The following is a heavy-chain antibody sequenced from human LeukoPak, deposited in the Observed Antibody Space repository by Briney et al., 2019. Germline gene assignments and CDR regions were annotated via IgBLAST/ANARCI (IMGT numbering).Heavy chain of an antibody. J-gene: IGHJ5*02. Sequence: ASVKVSCKASGYTFTSDDINWVRQATGQGLEWMGWMNPNSGNTGYAQKFQGRVTMTRNTSISTAYMELSSLRSEDTAVYYCARISTYYYGSGATMFDHWGQGTLVTVSS. CDR2: MNPNSGNT. D-gene: IGHD3-10*01. V-gene: IGHV1-8*01. CDR3: ARISTYYYGSGATMFDH. CDR1: GYTFTSDD.